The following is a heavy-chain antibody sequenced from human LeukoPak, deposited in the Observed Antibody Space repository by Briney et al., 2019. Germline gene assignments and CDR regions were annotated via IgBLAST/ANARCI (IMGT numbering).Heavy chain of an antibody. CDR1: GGSISSFY. CDR2: IYYSGST. CDR3: ARHGTSGTNLNWFDP. V-gene: IGHV4-59*01. D-gene: IGHD1-1*01. Sequence: PSETLSLTCTVSGGSISSFYWSWIRQPPGRGLEWIGYIYYSGSTNYDPSLKSRVTISVDTSKNQFSLKLSSVTAADTAVYYCARHGTSGTNLNWFDPWGQGTLVTVSS. J-gene: IGHJ5*02.